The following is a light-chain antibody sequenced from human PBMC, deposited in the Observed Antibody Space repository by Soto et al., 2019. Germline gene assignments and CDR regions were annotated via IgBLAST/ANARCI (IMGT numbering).Light chain of an antibody. J-gene: IGKJ1*01. V-gene: IGKV3-20*01. Sequence: EIVLTQSPCTLSLSPGERATLSCRASQSISSSYLAWYQQKPGQAPRLLIYGASSRATGIPDRFSGSGSGTDFTLTISRLEPEDFAVYYCHQRQSWPRTFGQRTKVDIK. CDR2: GAS. CDR3: HQRQSWPRT. CDR1: QSISSSY.